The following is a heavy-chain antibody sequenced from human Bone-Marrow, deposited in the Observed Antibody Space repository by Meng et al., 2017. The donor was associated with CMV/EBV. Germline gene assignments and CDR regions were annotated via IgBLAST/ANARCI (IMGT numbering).Heavy chain of an antibody. CDR1: GFTFSSYS. J-gene: IGHJ6*02. CDR2: ISSSSSYI. D-gene: IGHD3-3*01. V-gene: IGHV3-21*01. Sequence: GESLKISCAASGFTFSSYSMNWVRQAPGKGQEWVSSISSSSSYIYYADSVKGRFTISRDNAKNSLYLQMNILRAEDTAVYYCARDFPPHSIDWVTTYYYGMDVWGQGTTVTVSS. CDR3: ARDFPPHSIDWVTTYYYGMDV.